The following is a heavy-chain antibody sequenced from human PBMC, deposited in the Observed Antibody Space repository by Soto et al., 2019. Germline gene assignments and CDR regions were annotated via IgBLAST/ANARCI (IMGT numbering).Heavy chain of an antibody. Sequence: SESLSLTCTVSGGSISSGDYYWSWIRQPPGKGLEWIGYIYYSGSTYYNPSLKSRVTISVDTSKNQFSLKLSSVTAADTAVYYCARVALGSSGYYFPSIFDYWGQGTLVTVSS. J-gene: IGHJ4*02. CDR2: IYYSGST. D-gene: IGHD3-22*01. CDR3: ARVALGSSGYYFPSIFDY. CDR1: GGSISSGDYY. V-gene: IGHV4-30-4*01.